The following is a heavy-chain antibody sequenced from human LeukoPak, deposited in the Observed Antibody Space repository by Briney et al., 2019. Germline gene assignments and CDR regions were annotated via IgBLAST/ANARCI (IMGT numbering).Heavy chain of an antibody. CDR2: FDPEDGET. J-gene: IGHJ4*02. D-gene: IGHD6-13*01. Sequence: ASVKVSCKVSGYTLTELSMHWVRQAPGKGLEWMGGFDPEDGETIYAQKFQGRVTMTEDTSTDTAYMELSSLRSEDTAVYYCATAGYSSSWDYYFDYWGQGTLVTVSS. V-gene: IGHV1-24*01. CDR1: GYTLTELS. CDR3: ATAGYSSSWDYYFDY.